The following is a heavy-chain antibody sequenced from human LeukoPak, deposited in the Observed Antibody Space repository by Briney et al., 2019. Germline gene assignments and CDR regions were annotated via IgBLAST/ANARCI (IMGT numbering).Heavy chain of an antibody. CDR2: ISAYNGNT. CDR1: GYTFTSYG. CDR3: ARDQFYRPYRGEAISFDY. V-gene: IGHV1-18*01. J-gene: IGHJ4*02. Sequence: EASVKVSCKASGYTFTSYGISWVRQAPGQGLEWMGWISAYNGNTNYAQKLQGRVTMTTDTSTSTAYMELRSLRSDDTAVYYCARDQFYRPYRGEAISFDYWGQGTLVTVSS. D-gene: IGHD3-10*01.